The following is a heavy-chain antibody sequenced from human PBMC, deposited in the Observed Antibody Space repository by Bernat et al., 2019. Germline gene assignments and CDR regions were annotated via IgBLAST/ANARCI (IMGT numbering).Heavy chain of an antibody. V-gene: IGHV1-69*02. CDR2: IIPILGIA. Sequence: FSSYTISWVRQAPGQGLEWMGRIIPILGIANYAQKFQGRVTITADKSTSTAYMGLSSLRSEDTAVYYCARGQSSSWYPWWVYWG. D-gene: IGHD6-13*01. J-gene: IGHJ4*01. CDR1: FSSYT. CDR3: ARGQSSSWYPWWVY.